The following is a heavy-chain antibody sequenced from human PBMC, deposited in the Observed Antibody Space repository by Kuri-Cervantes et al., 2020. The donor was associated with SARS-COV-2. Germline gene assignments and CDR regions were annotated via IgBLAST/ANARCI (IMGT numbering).Heavy chain of an antibody. J-gene: IGHJ5*02. Sequence: GESLKISCAASGFTFSSYAMSWVRQAPGKGLEWVSSISSSSSYIYYADSVKGRFTISRDNAKNSLYLQMNSLRAEDTAVYYCARDRAYSSSWRRTNWFDPWGQGTLVTVSS. D-gene: IGHD6-13*01. CDR3: ARDRAYSSSWRRTNWFDP. CDR2: ISSSSSYI. CDR1: GFTFSSYA. V-gene: IGHV3-21*01.